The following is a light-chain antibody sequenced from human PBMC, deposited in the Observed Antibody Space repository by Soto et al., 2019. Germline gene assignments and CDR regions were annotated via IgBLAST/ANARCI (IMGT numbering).Light chain of an antibody. CDR2: DAS. Sequence: EFVLTQSPGTLSLSPWERATLSCRASQTVRNNYLAWYQQKPGQAPRLLIYDASSRATGIPDRFSGGGSGTDFTLTISSLEPEDFAVYYCQQRSNWPWTFGQGTKVDNK. CDR3: QQRSNWPWT. V-gene: IGKV3D-20*02. J-gene: IGKJ1*01. CDR1: QTVRNNY.